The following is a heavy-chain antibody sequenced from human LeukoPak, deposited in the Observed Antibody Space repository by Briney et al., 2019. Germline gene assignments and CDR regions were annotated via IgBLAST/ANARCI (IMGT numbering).Heavy chain of an antibody. V-gene: IGHV4-34*01. CDR2: INHSGST. D-gene: IGHD3-10*01. CDR1: DGSLSDYH. CDR3: ARRPRGIIIKSWFDS. Sequence: SETLSLTCGVYDGSLSDYHWSWIRQPPGKGLECIGEINHSGSTNYNPSLKSRVIILLDTSKNQFSLNLSSVTAADTAVYYCARRPRGIIIKSWFDSWGQGTLVTVSA. J-gene: IGHJ5*01.